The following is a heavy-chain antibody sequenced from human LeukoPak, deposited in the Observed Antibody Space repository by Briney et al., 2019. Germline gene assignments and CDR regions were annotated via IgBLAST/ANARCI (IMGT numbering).Heavy chain of an antibody. Sequence: SETLSLTCTVSGGSISSSSYYWGWIRQPPGKGLEWIESIYYSGSTYYNPSLKSRVTISVDTSKNQFSLNLSSVTAADTAVYYCARLSSSWYWFDPWGQGTLVTVSS. V-gene: IGHV4-39*01. CDR1: GGSISSSSYY. CDR3: ARLSSSWYWFDP. CDR2: IYYSGST. D-gene: IGHD6-13*01. J-gene: IGHJ5*02.